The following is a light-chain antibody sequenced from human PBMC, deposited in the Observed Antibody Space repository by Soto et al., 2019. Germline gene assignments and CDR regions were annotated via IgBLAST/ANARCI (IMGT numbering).Light chain of an antibody. CDR1: SSNIGSNT. J-gene: IGLJ2*01. CDR2: SNN. Sequence: QSVLTQPPSASGTPGRRVTISCSGSSSNIGSNTVNWYQQLPGTAPKLLIYSNNQRPSGVPDKFSGSKSGTSASLAISGLPSGGEGDYYCAAWDDSLNGFVVFGGGTTLTVL. CDR3: AAWDDSLNGFVV. V-gene: IGLV1-44*01.